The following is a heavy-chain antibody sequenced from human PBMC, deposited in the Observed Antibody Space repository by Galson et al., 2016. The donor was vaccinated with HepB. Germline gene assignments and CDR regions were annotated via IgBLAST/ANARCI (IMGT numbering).Heavy chain of an antibody. CDR2: ISGKGDST. V-gene: IGHV3-23*01. D-gene: IGHD3-10*01. CDR1: GFTFSNFA. J-gene: IGHJ6*04. Sequence: SLRLSCAASGFTFSNFAMTWVRQAPGKGLEWISGISGKGDSTCYADSVKGRFTVSRDNSKNMLHLHMNSLRVDDTAVYYCANLGSGSFRWYFYGMEVWGKGTTVTVPS. CDR3: ANLGSGSFRWYFYGMEV.